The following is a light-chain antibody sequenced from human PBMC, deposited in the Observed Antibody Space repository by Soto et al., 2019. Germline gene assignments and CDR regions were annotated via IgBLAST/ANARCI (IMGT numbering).Light chain of an antibody. V-gene: IGKV1-12*01. Sequence: DIQMTQSPSSVSASVGVRVTITCRASQGIVSWLAWYQQKPGKAPILLIYAASSLQSGVPSRFSGSGSGTDFTLTISSLQPEDFATYYCQQTSSFPLTFGGGTKVEIK. CDR3: QQTSSFPLT. CDR2: AAS. CDR1: QGIVSW. J-gene: IGKJ4*01.